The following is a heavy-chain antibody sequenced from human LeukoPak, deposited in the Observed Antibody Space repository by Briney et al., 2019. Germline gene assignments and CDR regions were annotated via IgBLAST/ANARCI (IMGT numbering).Heavy chain of an antibody. Sequence: GGSLRLSCAASGFTFSDYYMSWIRQAPGKGLEWVSYISSSGSTIYYADSVKGRFTISRDNAKNSLYLQMNSLRAEDTAVYYCAKTLDGDPYDAFDIWGQGTMVTVSS. V-gene: IGHV3-11*01. J-gene: IGHJ3*02. CDR3: AKTLDGDPYDAFDI. CDR2: ISSSGSTI. D-gene: IGHD7-27*01. CDR1: GFTFSDYY.